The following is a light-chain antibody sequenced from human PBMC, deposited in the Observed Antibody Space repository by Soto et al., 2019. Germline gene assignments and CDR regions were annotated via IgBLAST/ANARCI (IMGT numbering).Light chain of an antibody. CDR3: QSYDTSLSGAWV. J-gene: IGLJ3*02. Sequence: QSVLTQPPSVSGAPGQRITISCTGSPSNIGAGFDVHWYQQFPGTAPNLLIYGTTSRPSGVPDRFSGSQSGTAASLAITGLQAGDEADYYCQSYDTSLSGAWVFGGGTQLTV. CDR2: GTT. V-gene: IGLV1-40*01. CDR1: PSNIGAGFD.